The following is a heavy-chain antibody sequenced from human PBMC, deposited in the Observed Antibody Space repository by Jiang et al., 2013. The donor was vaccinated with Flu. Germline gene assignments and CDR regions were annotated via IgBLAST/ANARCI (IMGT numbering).Heavy chain of an antibody. Sequence: KGLEWVSSISSSSSYIYYADSVKGRFTISRDNAKNSLYLQMNSLRAEDTAVYYCARDLSIVGATPNWFDPWGQGTLVTVSS. J-gene: IGHJ5*02. CDR2: ISSSSSYI. D-gene: IGHD1-26*01. V-gene: IGHV3-21*01. CDR3: ARDLSIVGATPNWFDP.